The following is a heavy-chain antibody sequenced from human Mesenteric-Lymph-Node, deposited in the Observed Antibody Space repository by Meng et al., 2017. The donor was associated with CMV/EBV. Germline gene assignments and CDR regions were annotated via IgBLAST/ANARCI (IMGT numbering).Heavy chain of an antibody. CDR1: GYSISSGYY. J-gene: IGHJ4*02. D-gene: IGHD3-3*01. CDR2: ICHSGSA. V-gene: IGHV4-38-2*02. CDR3: ARMRFLEWSHYFDY. Sequence: SDTLSLTCTVSGYSISSGYYCGWIRQPPGKGLEWIGSICHSGSAYYNPSLKSRVTISVDTSKNQFSLKLSSVSAADTDVYYCARMRFLEWSHYFDYWGQGTLVTVSS.